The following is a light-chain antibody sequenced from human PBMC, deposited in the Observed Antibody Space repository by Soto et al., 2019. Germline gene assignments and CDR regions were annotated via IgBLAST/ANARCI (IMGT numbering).Light chain of an antibody. V-gene: IGKV1-5*03. CDR2: KAS. CDR3: QQYNDLST. J-gene: IGKJ4*01. Sequence: DIQMTQSPSTLSSSVGDTVTLTCRASQTIGTWLAWYQQKPAKAPKLLIYKASTLESGVPSRLSGSGSGTEFTLTISSMQADDFATYYCQQYNDLSTFGGGTKVDIK. CDR1: QTIGTW.